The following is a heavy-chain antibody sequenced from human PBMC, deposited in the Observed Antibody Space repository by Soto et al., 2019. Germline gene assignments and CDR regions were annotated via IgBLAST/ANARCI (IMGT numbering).Heavy chain of an antibody. D-gene: IGHD4-17*01. Sequence: QVHLQESGPGLVKPSETLSLTCTVSGGSVSSYFWSWIRQPPGKGLECIGYIYHSGTTNSGTTKYNPSLKSRVTISIDTSKNQLSLKLSSVTAADTAVYYCARHNPSTTPYGWFDPWGQGTLVTVSS. CDR2: IYHSGTTNSGTT. CDR1: GGSVSSYF. V-gene: IGHV4-59*02. CDR3: ARHNPSTTPYGWFDP. J-gene: IGHJ5*02.